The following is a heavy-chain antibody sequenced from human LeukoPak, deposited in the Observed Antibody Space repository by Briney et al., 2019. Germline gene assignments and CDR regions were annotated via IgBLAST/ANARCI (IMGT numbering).Heavy chain of an antibody. Sequence: PGGSLRLSCAASGFIFSDHCMHWVRQVPGKGLVWVSRINIDGSYAVHADSVKGRFTISRDNARNTLHLQMNSLRVEDTALYYCARESFASGTRYFDYWGQGTLVTVSS. J-gene: IGHJ4*02. CDR2: INIDGSYA. CDR3: ARESFASGTRYFDY. CDR1: GFIFSDHC. V-gene: IGHV3-74*01. D-gene: IGHD2/OR15-2a*01.